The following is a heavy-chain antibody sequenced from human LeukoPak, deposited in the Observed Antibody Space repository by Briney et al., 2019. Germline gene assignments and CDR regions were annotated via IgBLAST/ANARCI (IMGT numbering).Heavy chain of an antibody. D-gene: IGHD3-10*01. CDR1: GYTFTGYY. CDR3: ARGGSMVGGVLYSWFAP. V-gene: IGHV1-18*04. J-gene: IGHJ5*02. CDR2: INPNSGNT. Sequence: ASVKVSCKASGYTFTGYYMHWVRQAPGQGLEWMGWINPNSGNTNYAQKLQGRVTMTTDTSTSTAYMELRSLRSDDTAVYYCARGGSMVGGVLYSWFAPGGREPRVTV.